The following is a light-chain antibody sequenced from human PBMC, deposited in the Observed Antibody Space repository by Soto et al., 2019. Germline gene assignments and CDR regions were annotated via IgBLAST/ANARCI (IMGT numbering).Light chain of an antibody. CDR2: VAS. Sequence: DIQMTQSPSSLSASVGDRVTITCRASQGISNYLAWYQQKPGKVPKLLIYVASTLQSGVPSRFSGSGSGTDFTLTISSLQPEDVEPYYCQEYNSAPRVTFGPGTKVDIK. V-gene: IGKV1-27*01. J-gene: IGKJ3*01. CDR1: QGISNY. CDR3: QEYNSAPRVT.